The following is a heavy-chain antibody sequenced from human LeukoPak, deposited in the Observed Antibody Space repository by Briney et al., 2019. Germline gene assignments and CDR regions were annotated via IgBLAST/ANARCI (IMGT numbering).Heavy chain of an antibody. D-gene: IGHD5-18*01. V-gene: IGHV3-23*01. J-gene: IGHJ6*03. CDR3: ARDKFEAQSGYSYGHEVYYYYYMDV. CDR2: ISDSGGST. Sequence: PGGSLRLSCAASGLTFSNYAMSWVRQAPGKGLEWVSGISDSGGSTYYADSVKGRFTISRDNAKNSLYLQMNSLRAEDTAVYYCARDKFEAQSGYSYGHEVYYYYYMDVWGKGTTVTVSS. CDR1: GLTFSNYA.